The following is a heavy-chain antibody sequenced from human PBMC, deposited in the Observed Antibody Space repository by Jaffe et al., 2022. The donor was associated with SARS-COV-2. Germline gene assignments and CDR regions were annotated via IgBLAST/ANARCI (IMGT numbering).Heavy chain of an antibody. Sequence: EVQLVESGGGLVQPGGSLRLSCAASGFTFRSSWMTWVRQAPGKGLEWVANIREDGSEKNYVDSVKGRFTISRDNAKNSLYLQMNSLRAEDTAMYYCARDRWAAAAGVYYYYGMDVWGQGTTVTVSS. CDR1: GFTFRSSW. V-gene: IGHV3-7*03. CDR2: IREDGSEK. D-gene: IGHD6-13*01. CDR3: ARDRWAAAAGVYYYYGMDV. J-gene: IGHJ6*02.